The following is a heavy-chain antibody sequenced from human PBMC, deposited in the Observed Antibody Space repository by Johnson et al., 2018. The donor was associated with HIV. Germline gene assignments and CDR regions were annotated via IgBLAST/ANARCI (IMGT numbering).Heavy chain of an antibody. CDR1: GFTFSSYA. D-gene: IGHD4-17*01. CDR2: ISGSGGST. J-gene: IGHJ3*02. CDR3: ARELEFGDLRKNDAFDI. Sequence: VQLVESGGGVVQPGRSLRLSCAASGFTFSSYAMSWVRQAPGKGLEWVSAISGSGGSTYYADSVKGRFTISRDNSKNTLYLQMNSLRAEDTAVYYCARELEFGDLRKNDAFDIWGQGTMVIVSS. V-gene: IGHV3-23*04.